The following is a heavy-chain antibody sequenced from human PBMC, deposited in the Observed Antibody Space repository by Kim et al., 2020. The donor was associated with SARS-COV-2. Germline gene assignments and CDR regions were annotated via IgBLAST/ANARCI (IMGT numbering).Heavy chain of an antibody. V-gene: IGHV5-51*01. D-gene: IGHD2-15*01. Sequence: GESLKISCKGSGYRFSRYWIGWARQMPGKGLEWMGIIYPDDSDTRYSPSFRGQVTISADKSTGTAYLQWSSLKASDTAIYYCAGSYCSGGDCYYVWFDSWGQGTLLTVYS. CDR2: IYPDDSDT. J-gene: IGHJ5*01. CDR1: GYRFSRYW. CDR3: AGSYCSGGDCYYVWFDS.